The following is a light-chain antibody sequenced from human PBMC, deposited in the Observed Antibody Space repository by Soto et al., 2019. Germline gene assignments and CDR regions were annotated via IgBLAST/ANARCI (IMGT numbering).Light chain of an antibody. Sequence: EIVLTQSPGTLSLSPGERATLSCRASQSVDSNYLAWYQHKSGQAPRLLIHGASNRATGVPDRFSGSGSETDFTLTISRLEPEDFAVYSCQHYGSSPRVTFGGGTKVEIK. CDR3: QHYGSSPRVT. CDR1: QSVDSNY. V-gene: IGKV3-20*01. J-gene: IGKJ4*01. CDR2: GAS.